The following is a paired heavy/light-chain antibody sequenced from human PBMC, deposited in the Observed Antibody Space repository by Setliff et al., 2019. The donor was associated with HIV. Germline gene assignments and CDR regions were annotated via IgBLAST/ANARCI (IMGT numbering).Heavy chain of an antibody. J-gene: IGHJ6*03. CDR2: ISHDGNNK. CDR1: GFTFSDYA. Sequence: QIQLMESGGRVAQPGGSLRLSCEASGFTFSDYAVHWVRQAPGKGLEWVAVISHDGNNKFIGDSGTGRFSIARDNSRDTVFLQMSRLRLEDTGVYFCAKDGTSKYQPAYFVHRGSDYMDVWGKGTTVIVSS. D-gene: IGHD2-2*01. CDR3: AKDGTSKYQPAYFVHRGSDYMDV. V-gene: IGHV3-30-3*01.
Light chain of an antibody. J-gene: IGKJ1*01. CDR1: QSLSTYS. CDR2: GAS. CDR3: QQYSSPPLT. Sequence: IVLTQSPGTLSLSPGERATLSCRASQSLSTYSLAWYQQKPGQAPRLLIYGASTRVTGVPDRFSGSGSGTDFTLTINRLEAEDFAVYYCQQYSSPPLTFGQGTKVEIK. V-gene: IGKV3-20*01.